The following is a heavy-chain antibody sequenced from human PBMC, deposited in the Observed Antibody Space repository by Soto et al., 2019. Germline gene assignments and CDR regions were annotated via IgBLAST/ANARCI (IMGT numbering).Heavy chain of an antibody. Sequence: SETLSLTCTVSGGSISTSSYYWGWIRQPPGKGLEWIGSVYYSGSTYYNPSLKSRVTVSVDTSKNQFSLKLSSVTAADTALYYCARQSGSGSYYIYYYYDMDVWGQGTTVTV. D-gene: IGHD3-10*01. CDR3: ARQSGSGSYYIYYYYDMDV. CDR1: GGSISTSSYY. CDR2: VYYSGST. V-gene: IGHV4-39*01. J-gene: IGHJ6*02.